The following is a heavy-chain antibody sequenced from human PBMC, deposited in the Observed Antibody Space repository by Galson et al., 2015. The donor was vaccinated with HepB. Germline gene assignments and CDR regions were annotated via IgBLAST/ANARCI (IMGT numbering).Heavy chain of an antibody. CDR1: GGSISSSTSY. CDR2: VYYSGST. V-gene: IGHV4-39*01. D-gene: IGHD3-22*01. CDR3: ARQNYYDSSGDFDY. J-gene: IGHJ4*02. Sequence: LSLTCTVSGGSISSSTSYWGWIRQPPGKGLEWIATVYYSGSTYYNPSLKSRVAISVDTSKNQFSLKLSSVTAADTAVFYCARQNYYDSSGDFDYWGQGTLVSVSS.